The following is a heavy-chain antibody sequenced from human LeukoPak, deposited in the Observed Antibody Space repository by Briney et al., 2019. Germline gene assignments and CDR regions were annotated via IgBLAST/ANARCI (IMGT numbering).Heavy chain of an antibody. CDR1: GFTFSPRAVG. Sequence: SGPTLVHPTQTLTLTFSFYGFTFSPRAVGVGWVRQPPVNALERLAFNYWVDDKRYIPSLKCRLTIPNDTFKHHVLLTMTNMDPVDTATYYCAHSLDYYGSGSYLHFDYWRQATLVTVSS. CDR3: AHSLDYYGSGSYLHFDY. D-gene: IGHD3-10*01. J-gene: IGHJ4*02. CDR2: NYWVDDK. V-gene: IGHV2-5*02.